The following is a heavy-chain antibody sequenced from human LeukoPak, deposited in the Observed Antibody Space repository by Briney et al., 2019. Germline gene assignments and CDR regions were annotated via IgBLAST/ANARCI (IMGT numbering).Heavy chain of an antibody. CDR2: ISYDGSNK. D-gene: IGHD3-16*02. CDR1: GFTFSSYG. CDR3: AKDPYTAWRILRLGELSLYFDY. Sequence: PGRSLRLSCAASGFTFSSYGMHWVRQAPGKGLEWVAVISYDGSNKYYADSVKGRFTISRDNSKNTLYLQMNSLRAEDTAVYYCAKDPYTAWRILRLGELSLYFDYWGQGTLVTVSS. J-gene: IGHJ4*02. V-gene: IGHV3-30*18.